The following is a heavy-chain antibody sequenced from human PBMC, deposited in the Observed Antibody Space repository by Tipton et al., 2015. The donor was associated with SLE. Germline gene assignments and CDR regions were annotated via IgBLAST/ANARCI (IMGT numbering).Heavy chain of an antibody. CDR3: AKELAVAPDY. D-gene: IGHD4-23*01. CDR1: GFTFSSYS. J-gene: IGHJ4*02. V-gene: IGHV3-21*04. Sequence: SLRLSCAASGFTFSSYSMNWVRQAPGKGLEWVSSISSSSSYIYYADSVKGRFTISRDNSKNTLYLQMNSLRAEDTAVYYCAKELAVAPDYWGQGTLVTVSS. CDR2: ISSSSSYI.